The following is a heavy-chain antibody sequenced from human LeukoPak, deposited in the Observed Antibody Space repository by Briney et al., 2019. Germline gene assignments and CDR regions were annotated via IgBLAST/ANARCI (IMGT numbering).Heavy chain of an antibody. J-gene: IGHJ4*02. CDR3: AGAGTYYYDSSGYGFDY. D-gene: IGHD3-22*01. CDR2: ISSSSSYI. V-gene: IGHV3-21*01. CDR1: GFSFSSYN. Sequence: GGSLRLSCEASGFSFSSYNMDWVRQAPGKGLEWVSSISSSSSYIYYADSVKGRFTISRDNAKNSLYLQMNSLRAEDTAVYYCAGAGTYYYDSSGYGFDYWSQGTLVTVSS.